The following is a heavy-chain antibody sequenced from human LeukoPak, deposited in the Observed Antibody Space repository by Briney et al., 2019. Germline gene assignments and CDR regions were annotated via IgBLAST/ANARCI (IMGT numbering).Heavy chain of an antibody. D-gene: IGHD3-16*01. CDR3: ARDLGGL. Sequence: GGSLRLSCAASGFTFSSYSMTWVRQAPGKGLEWVSYISSSSSTIYYADSVKGRFTISRDNSKNTLYLQMNSLRAEDTAVYYCARDLGGLWGQGTLVTVSS. CDR2: ISSSSSTI. V-gene: IGHV3-48*01. J-gene: IGHJ4*02. CDR1: GFTFSSYS.